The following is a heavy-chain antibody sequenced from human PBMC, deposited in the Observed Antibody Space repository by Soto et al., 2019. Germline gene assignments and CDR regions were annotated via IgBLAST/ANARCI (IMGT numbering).Heavy chain of an antibody. J-gene: IGHJ4*02. CDR1: EFTFSSYG. Sequence: GGSLRLSCAASEFTFSSYGMHWVRQAPGKGLEWVAVISYDGNNKYYADSVKGRFTISRDNSKNTLYLQMNSLRAEDTAVYYCAKDFSRGGSGYYPFAYWGQGTLVTVSS. CDR3: AKDFSRGGSGYYPFAY. D-gene: IGHD3-22*01. V-gene: IGHV3-30*18. CDR2: ISYDGNNK.